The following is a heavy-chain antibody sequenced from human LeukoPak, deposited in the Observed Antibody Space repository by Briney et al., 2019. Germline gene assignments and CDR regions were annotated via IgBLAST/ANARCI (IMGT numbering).Heavy chain of an antibody. CDR1: GLTFSSYS. J-gene: IGHJ4*02. V-gene: IGHV3-21*01. CDR3: ARVAHDSSGYYYVYFDY. CDR2: ISSSSSYI. Sequence: GGSLRLSCAASGLTFSSYSMNWVRQAPGKGLEWVSSISSSSSYIYYADSVKGRFTISRDNAKNSLYLQMNSLRAEDTAVYYCARVAHDSSGYYYVYFDYWGQGTLVTVSS. D-gene: IGHD3-22*01.